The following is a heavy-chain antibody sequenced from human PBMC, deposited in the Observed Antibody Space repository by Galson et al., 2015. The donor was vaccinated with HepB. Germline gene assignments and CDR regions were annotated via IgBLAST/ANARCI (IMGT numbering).Heavy chain of an antibody. D-gene: IGHD5-18*01. CDR1: GFTFTSSA. J-gene: IGHJ4*02. CDR3: AADPGGYSYGLGPSWYYFDY. CDR2: IVVGSGNT. V-gene: IGHV1-58*01. Sequence: SVKVSCKASGFTFTSSAVQWVRQARGQRLEWIGWIVVGSGNTNYAQKFQERVTITRDMSTSTAYMELSSLRSEDTAVYYCAADPGGYSYGLGPSWYYFDYWGQGTLVTVSS.